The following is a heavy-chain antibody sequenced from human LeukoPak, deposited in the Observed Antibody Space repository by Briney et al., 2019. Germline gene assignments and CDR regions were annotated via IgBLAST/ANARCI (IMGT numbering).Heavy chain of an antibody. CDR3: AKDQKGTYGSGSAEEGDY. V-gene: IGHV3-23*01. Sequence: GGSLRLSCAASGFTFSSFAMSWVRQAPGEGLEWVSGISGSDGTTYYAYSEKGRFTISRDNSKNTLYLQMNSLRAEDTAIYFRAKDQKGTYGSGSAEEGDYWGQGTLVTVSS. CDR1: GFTFSSFA. J-gene: IGHJ4*02. D-gene: IGHD3-10*01. CDR2: ISGSDGTT.